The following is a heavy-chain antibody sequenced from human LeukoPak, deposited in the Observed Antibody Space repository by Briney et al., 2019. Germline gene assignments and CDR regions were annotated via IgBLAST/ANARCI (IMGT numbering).Heavy chain of an antibody. D-gene: IGHD4-17*01. CDR3: ARAYRTTVTTLFDY. V-gene: IGHV1-2*02. Sequence: ASVKVSCKASGYTFTGYYMHWERQAPGQGLEKIGWINPNSGGTNYAQKFQGRVTMTRDTSISTAYMELSRLRSDDTAVYYCARAYRTTVTTLFDYWGQGTLVTVSS. CDR1: GYTFTGYY. J-gene: IGHJ4*02. CDR2: INPNSGGT.